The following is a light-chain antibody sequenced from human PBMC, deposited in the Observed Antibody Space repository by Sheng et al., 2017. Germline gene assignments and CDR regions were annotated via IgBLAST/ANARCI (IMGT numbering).Light chain of an antibody. CDR3: QQYAYSPWT. CDR2: GAS. CDR1: QTVNNNY. Sequence: EIVLTHSPGTLSLSPGGRATLSCRASQTVNNNYLAWYQQKPGQAPRLLIYGASTRATGIPDRFSGSGSGTDFTLTISRLEPEDFAVYYCQQYAYSPWT. V-gene: IGKV3-20*01. J-gene: IGKJ1*01.